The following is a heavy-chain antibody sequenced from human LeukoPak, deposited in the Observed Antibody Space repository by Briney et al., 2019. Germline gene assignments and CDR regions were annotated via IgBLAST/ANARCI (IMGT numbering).Heavy chain of an antibody. D-gene: IGHD4-17*01. V-gene: IGHV1-3*01. CDR1: GYIFTDYA. CDR2: INAGNGKT. J-gene: IGHJ4*02. Sequence: ASVKVSCKASGYIFTDYAIQWVRQAPGQGLGWMGGINAGNGKTKYSQKFQGRVTITRDTSASTAYMELSGLRSEDTAVYYCARARWTSTVTTYYLDYWGQGTLVTVSS. CDR3: ARARWTSTVTTYYLDY.